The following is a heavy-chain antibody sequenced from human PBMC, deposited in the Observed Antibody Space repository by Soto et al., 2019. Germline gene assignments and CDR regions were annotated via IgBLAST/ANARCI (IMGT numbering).Heavy chain of an antibody. J-gene: IGHJ4*02. V-gene: IGHV4-61*08. Sequence: KPSETLSLTCTVSGDSIFSGDFYWSWIRQPPGKGLEWIGYISYSGSTKYNPSLRGRLTISADTSKNQFSLRLNPVSAADTAVYYCAKNSMVRGLHYWGRGNLVTVSS. CDR3: AKNSMVRGLHY. CDR2: ISYSGST. D-gene: IGHD3-10*01. CDR1: GDSIFSGDFY.